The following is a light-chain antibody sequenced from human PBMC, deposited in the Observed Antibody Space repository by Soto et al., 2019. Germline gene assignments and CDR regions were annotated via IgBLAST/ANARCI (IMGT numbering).Light chain of an antibody. J-gene: IGKJ1*01. Sequence: IVLMQSPATLSLSPGERATLSCRASRSLSSAYLAWYQQKPGQAPRLLFYHTSRRATGTPDRFSVSGSGTDFTLTIRRLEPGDFAVYYCQQYGDSPRSFGQATKVEIK. CDR1: RSLSSAY. CDR2: HTS. V-gene: IGKV3-20*01. CDR3: QQYGDSPRS.